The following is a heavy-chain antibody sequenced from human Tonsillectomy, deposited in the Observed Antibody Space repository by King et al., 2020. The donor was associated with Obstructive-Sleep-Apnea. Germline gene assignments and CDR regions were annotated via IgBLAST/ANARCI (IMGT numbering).Heavy chain of an antibody. J-gene: IGHJ4*02. CDR2: IYYSGST. Sequence: VQLQESGPGLVKPSETLSLTCTVSVGSISSYYWSWIRQPPGKGLEWIGYIYYSGSTNYNPSLKSRVTISGDTSKNPFSLKLSSVTAADTAVYYCARIPGTSSGSYLGFDYWGQGTLVTVSS. D-gene: IGHD3-10*01. V-gene: IGHV4-59*01. CDR3: ARIPGTSSGSYLGFDY. CDR1: VGSISSYY.